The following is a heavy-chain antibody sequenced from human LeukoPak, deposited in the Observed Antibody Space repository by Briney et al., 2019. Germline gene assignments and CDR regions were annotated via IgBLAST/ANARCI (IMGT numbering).Heavy chain of an antibody. Sequence: SETLSLICNGSGASFESHYWTWIRQTPDKRLEWIGYYFDTGSTDYNPSLKSRVTMSVDRSKNQFFLSLKSVTAADTAAYYCVRTGWELLTTWGPGTPVTVSS. V-gene: IGHV4-59*11. CDR2: YFDTGST. J-gene: IGHJ4*02. D-gene: IGHD4-23*01. CDR1: GASFESHY. CDR3: VRTGWELLTT.